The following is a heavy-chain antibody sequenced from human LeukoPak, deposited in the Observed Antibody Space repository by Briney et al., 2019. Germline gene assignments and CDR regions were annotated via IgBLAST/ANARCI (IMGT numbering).Heavy chain of an antibody. CDR1: GFTFSSYA. CDR3: AHLWDRITMIVVVSSLRAFDI. Sequence: PGGSLRLSCAASGFTFSSYAMSWLRQAPGKGLEWASAISGSGGSTYYADSVKGRFTISRDNSKNTLYLQMNSLRAEDTAVYYCAHLWDRITMIVVVSSLRAFDIWGQGTMVTVSS. V-gene: IGHV3-23*01. J-gene: IGHJ3*02. CDR2: ISGSGGST. D-gene: IGHD3-22*01.